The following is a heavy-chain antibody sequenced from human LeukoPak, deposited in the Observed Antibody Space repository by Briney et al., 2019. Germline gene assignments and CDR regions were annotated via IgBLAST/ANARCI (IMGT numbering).Heavy chain of an antibody. CDR1: GFTFDDYA. CDR3: ARSLGSSGYQDY. D-gene: IGHD3-22*01. J-gene: IGHJ4*02. V-gene: IGHV3-74*01. CDR2: INSDGSST. Sequence: GGSLRLSCAASGFTFDDYAMHWVRQAPGKGLVWVSRINSDGSSTSYADSVKGRFTISRDNAKNTVYLQMNSLRAEDTAVYYCARSLGSSGYQDYWGQGTLVTVSS.